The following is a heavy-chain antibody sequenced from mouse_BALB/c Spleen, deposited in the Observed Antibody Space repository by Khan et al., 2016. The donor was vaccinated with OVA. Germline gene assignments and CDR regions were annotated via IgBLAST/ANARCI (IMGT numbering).Heavy chain of an antibody. D-gene: IGHD2-3*01. CDR2: ISTYSGNT. Sequence: QVQLQQSGPELVRPGVSVKISCKGSGYTFTDYAMHWVKQSHAKSLEWIGLISTYSGNTNYKQILKGKATMTVDKSSSTAYFEFARLTSEDSAIYYCTRPAYDGYYDYWGQGTTLTVSS. V-gene: IGHV1S137*01. J-gene: IGHJ2*01. CDR3: TRPAYDGYYDY. CDR1: GYTFTDYA.